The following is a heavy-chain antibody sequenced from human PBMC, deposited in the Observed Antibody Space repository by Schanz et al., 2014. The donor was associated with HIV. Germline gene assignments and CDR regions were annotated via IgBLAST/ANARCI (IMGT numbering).Heavy chain of an antibody. V-gene: IGHV3-33*01. CDR1: GFTFNNYG. CDR2: TYSDGSNG. D-gene: IGHD4-17*01. J-gene: IGHJ4*02. CDR3: YGDESGY. Sequence: QVQLVESGGGAVQPGKSLRLSCAASGFTFNNYGMHWVRQAPGKGLEWVALTYSDGSNGYYADAVRGRFTISRDNSKNVFYLQMNSVRADDTAVYYCYGDESGYWGQGTLVTVSS.